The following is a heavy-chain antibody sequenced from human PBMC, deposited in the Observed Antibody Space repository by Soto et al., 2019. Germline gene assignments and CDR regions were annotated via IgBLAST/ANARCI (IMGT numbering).Heavy chain of an antibody. V-gene: IGHV3-30-3*01. CDR1: GFTFSSYA. J-gene: IGHJ4*02. CDR3: ARGGLNNYDILTGLDY. Sequence: QVQLVESGGGVVQPGRSLRLSCAASGFTFSSYAMHWVRQAPGKGLEWVAVISYDGSNKYYADSVKGRFTISRDNSKNTLYLQMNSLRAEDTAVYYCARGGLNNYDILTGLDYWGQGTLVTVSS. D-gene: IGHD3-9*01. CDR2: ISYDGSNK.